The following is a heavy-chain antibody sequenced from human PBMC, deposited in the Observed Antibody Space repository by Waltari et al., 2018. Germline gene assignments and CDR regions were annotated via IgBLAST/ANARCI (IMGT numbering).Heavy chain of an antibody. V-gene: IGHV4-59*01. J-gene: IGHJ4*02. Sequence: QVQLQESGPGLVKPSETLSLTCTVSGGSISSYYWSWIRQPPGKGLEWIGYIYYSGSTNYNPSLKSRVTIAVDTSKNPFSLKLSSVTAADTAVYYCARDRDTAMGLDYWGQGTLVTVSS. CDR3: ARDRDTAMGLDY. D-gene: IGHD5-18*01. CDR2: IYYSGST. CDR1: GGSISSYY.